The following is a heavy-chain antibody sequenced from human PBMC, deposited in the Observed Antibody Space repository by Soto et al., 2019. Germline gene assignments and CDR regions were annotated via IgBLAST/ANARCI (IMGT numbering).Heavy chain of an antibody. J-gene: IGHJ6*02. D-gene: IGHD5-12*01. CDR2: ISAYNGKT. CDR1: GYTFTSYG. Sequence: QVQLVQSGGEVKKPGASVKLSCTASGYTFTSYGISWVRQAPGQGLEWMGWISAYNGKTTYAQDVQARVTMTTDTSTRRAYMDLRSLGSDDTAVYYCARGGDVNYDHGMDVWGQGTTVTVSS. CDR3: ARGGDVNYDHGMDV. V-gene: IGHV1-18*01.